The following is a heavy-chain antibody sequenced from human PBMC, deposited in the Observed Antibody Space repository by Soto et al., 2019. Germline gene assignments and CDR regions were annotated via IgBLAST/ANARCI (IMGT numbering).Heavy chain of an antibody. CDR3: ARGHPNIAARPHYYYGMDV. D-gene: IGHD6-6*01. V-gene: IGHV1-69*13. CDR1: GGTFRSYA. CDR2: IIPIFGTA. J-gene: IGHJ6*02. Sequence: SVKVSCNASGGTFRSYAISWVRQAPGQGLEWMGGIIPIFGTANYAQKFQGRVTITADESTSTAYMELSSLRSEDTAVYYCARGHPNIAARPHYYYGMDVWGQGTTVTVSS.